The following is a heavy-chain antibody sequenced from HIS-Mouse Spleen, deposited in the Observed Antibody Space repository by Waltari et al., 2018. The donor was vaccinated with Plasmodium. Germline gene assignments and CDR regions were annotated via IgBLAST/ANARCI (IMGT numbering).Heavy chain of an antibody. V-gene: IGHV1-2*02. J-gene: IGHJ1*01. Sequence: QVQLVQSGAEVKKPGASVKVSCKASGYTFPGYYTHWVRQAPGQGLEWMGWINPNSGGTNYAQKFQGRVTMTRDTSISTAYMELSRLRSDDTAVYYCARVLGYKAAAGTFVEYFQHWGQGTLVTVSS. CDR3: ARVLGYKAAAGTFVEYFQH. CDR2: INPNSGGT. D-gene: IGHD6-13*01. CDR1: GYTFPGYY.